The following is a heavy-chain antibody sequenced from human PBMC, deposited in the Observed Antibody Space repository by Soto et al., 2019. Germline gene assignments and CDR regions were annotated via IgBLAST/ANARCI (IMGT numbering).Heavy chain of an antibody. Sequence: GGSLRLSCAASGFTFDDYAMHWVRQAPGKGLEWVSGISWNSGSIGYADSVKGRFTISRDNAKNSLYLQMNSLRAEDTALYDCAKDWLNYYDSSGDYAFDIWGQGTMVTVSS. CDR1: GFTFDDYA. J-gene: IGHJ3*02. CDR3: AKDWLNYYDSSGDYAFDI. CDR2: ISWNSGSI. D-gene: IGHD3-22*01. V-gene: IGHV3-9*01.